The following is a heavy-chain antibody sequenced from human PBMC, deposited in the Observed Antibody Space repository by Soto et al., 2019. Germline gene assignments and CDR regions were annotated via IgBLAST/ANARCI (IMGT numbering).Heavy chain of an antibody. V-gene: IGHV5-10-1*01. J-gene: IGHJ4*02. D-gene: IGHD3-22*01. CDR3: ARVGSSYESFDY. CDR2: IDPSDSYT. Sequence: GESLKISCKGSGYSFTSYWISWVRQMPGKGLEWMGRIDPSDSYTNYSPSFQGRFTISRDNAKNSLSLQMNSLTAEDAAVYYCARVGSSYESFDYWGQGTRVTVSS. CDR1: GYSFTSYW.